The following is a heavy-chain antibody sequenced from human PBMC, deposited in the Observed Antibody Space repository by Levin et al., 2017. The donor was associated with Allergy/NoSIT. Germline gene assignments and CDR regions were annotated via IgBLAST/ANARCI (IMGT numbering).Heavy chain of an antibody. J-gene: IGHJ4*02. CDR2: IYWDGDV. CDR3: AVYNYYDSGTYYHYFDH. V-gene: IGHV2-5*02. D-gene: IGHD3-10*01. CDR1: GFSFSTIGVG. Sequence: SGPTLVKPTQTLTLTCTFSGFSFSTIGVGVGWIRLPPGKALEWLAHIYWDGDVRYRTSLKSRLTVTKDTSKNQVGLSLPNADPVDTATYYCAVYNYYDSGTYYHYFDHWGPGTLVTVSS.